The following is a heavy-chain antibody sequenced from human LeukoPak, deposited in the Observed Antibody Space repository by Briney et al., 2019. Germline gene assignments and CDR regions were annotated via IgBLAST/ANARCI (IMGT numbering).Heavy chain of an antibody. Sequence: ASVKVSCKASGYSFTDKYMHWVRQAPGQGLEWMGLINPNSGGTNYAQKFQGRVTMTRDTSISTASMDLSRLRSDATAVYYCARDRYCSGGSCPYNFDYWGQGTLVTVSS. V-gene: IGHV1-2*02. CDR1: GYSFTDKY. CDR3: ARDRYCSGGSCPYNFDY. D-gene: IGHD2-15*01. J-gene: IGHJ4*02. CDR2: INPNSGGT.